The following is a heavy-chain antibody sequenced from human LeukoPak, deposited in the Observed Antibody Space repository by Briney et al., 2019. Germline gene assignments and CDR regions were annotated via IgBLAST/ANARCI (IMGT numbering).Heavy chain of an antibody. J-gene: IGHJ6*03. V-gene: IGHV1-69*06. Sequence: ASVKVSCKASGYTFTDYYMHWVRQAPGQGLEWMGGIIPIFGTANYAQKFQGRVTITADKSTSTAYMELSSLRSEDTAVYYCARAPIGFGYYYYMDVWGKGTTVTVSS. CDR2: IIPIFGTA. CDR3: ARAPIGFGYYYYMDV. D-gene: IGHD2-2*03. CDR1: GYTFTDYY.